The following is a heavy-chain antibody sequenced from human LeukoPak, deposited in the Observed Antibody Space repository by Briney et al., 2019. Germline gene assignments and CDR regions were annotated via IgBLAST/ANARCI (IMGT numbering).Heavy chain of an antibody. CDR1: GFIFNTYV. V-gene: IGHV3-23*01. CDR2: VGGDGRHT. Sequence: GGSLRLSCAASGFIFNTYVMSWVRQAPGKGLEWVSSVGGDGRHTYYADSVKGRFTISRDNSKNTLFLQMNSLRVEDTAVYYCAKGISVDGYNSERGADYWGQGTLVTVSS. D-gene: IGHD5-24*01. CDR3: AKGISVDGYNSERGADY. J-gene: IGHJ4*02.